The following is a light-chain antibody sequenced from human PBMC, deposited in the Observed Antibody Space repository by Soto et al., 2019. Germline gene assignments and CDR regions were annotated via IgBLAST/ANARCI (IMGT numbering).Light chain of an antibody. CDR1: SSDFGDSTY. V-gene: IGLV2-14*01. Sequence: QSVLTQPASVSGSPGQSITVSCTGTSSDFGDSTYVSWYQQHPGKAPRLIIYDVNNWPSGVAARFSASRSGNTASLTISGLQAEDGADYYCTSYTRSGLIVFGTGTKVTVL. J-gene: IGLJ1*01. CDR3: TSYTRSGLIV. CDR2: DVN.